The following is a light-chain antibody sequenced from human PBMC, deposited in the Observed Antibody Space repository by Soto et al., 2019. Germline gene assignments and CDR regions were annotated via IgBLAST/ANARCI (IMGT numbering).Light chain of an antibody. V-gene: IGLV2-14*01. CDR2: DVS. Sequence: QSVLTQPASVSGSPGQSITISCTGTSSDVGAYNYVSWYQQHPGKAPKLMIYDVSNRPSGVSNRFSGSKSGNTASLTISGFQAEDEADYYCSSYTSSSTQVFGTGTKVTVL. CDR3: SSYTSSSTQV. J-gene: IGLJ1*01. CDR1: SSDVGAYNY.